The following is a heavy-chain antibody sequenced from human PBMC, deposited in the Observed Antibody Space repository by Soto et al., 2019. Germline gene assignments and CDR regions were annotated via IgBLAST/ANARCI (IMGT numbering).Heavy chain of an antibody. V-gene: IGHV1-69*12. D-gene: IGHD4-17*01. CDR1: GGTFSSYA. CDR2: IIPIFGTA. Sequence: QVQLVQSGAEVKKPGSSVKVSCKASGGTFSSYAISWVRQAPGQGLEWMGGIIPIFGTANYAQKFQGRVTITADESTSTAYMELSSLRSEDTAVYYCATGGTTVVTRRGVYYYYGMDVWGQGTTVTVSS. J-gene: IGHJ6*02. CDR3: ATGGTTVVTRRGVYYYYGMDV.